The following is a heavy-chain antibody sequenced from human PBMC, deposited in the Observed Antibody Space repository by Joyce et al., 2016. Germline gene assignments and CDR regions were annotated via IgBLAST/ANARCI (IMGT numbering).Heavy chain of an antibody. D-gene: IGHD2-2*01. CDR1: GFSLNSNKMC. Sequence: QVTLRESGPALVKPTQTLTLTCTFSGFSLNSNKMCVNWIRQPPGKALEWLALIDWDDDKYYITSLKTRLTISKDTSKNEVVLTMTNMDPLDTATYFCARSPDTSCHHSDNWGQGTLVTVSS. CDR3: ARSPDTSCHHSDN. CDR2: IDWDDDK. J-gene: IGHJ4*02. V-gene: IGHV2-70*01.